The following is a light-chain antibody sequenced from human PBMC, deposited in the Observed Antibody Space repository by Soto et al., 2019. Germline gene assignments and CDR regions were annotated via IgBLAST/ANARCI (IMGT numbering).Light chain of an antibody. CDR2: DAS. CDR1: QSLSSY. V-gene: IGKV3-11*01. Sequence: EIVLTQSPATVSLSPGERATLSCWASQSLSSYLAWYQQKPGQAPRLLIYDASNRANGIPARFTGSGSGTDFTPTISSLEPEDFAVYFCQQRAGWPPTFGGGTKVDIK. CDR3: QQRAGWPPT. J-gene: IGKJ4*01.